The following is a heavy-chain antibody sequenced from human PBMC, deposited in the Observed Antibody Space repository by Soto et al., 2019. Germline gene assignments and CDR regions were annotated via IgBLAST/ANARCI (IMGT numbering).Heavy chain of an antibody. D-gene: IGHD2-21*01. CDR2: INPIGGIT. J-gene: IGHJ4*02. CDR1: GYTLTSYY. CDR3: VRVGPSFCGGDDCFSEGVWIDN. V-gene: IGHV1-46*01. Sequence: ASVQVSCKASGYTLTSYYLHCVRHAPGQGPERMGIINPIGGITNDAQKFQDRVTISIDTSKNQFSLKLSSVTAPDTALHYCVRVGPSFCGGDDCFSEGVWIDNWVRGTLVTVSS.